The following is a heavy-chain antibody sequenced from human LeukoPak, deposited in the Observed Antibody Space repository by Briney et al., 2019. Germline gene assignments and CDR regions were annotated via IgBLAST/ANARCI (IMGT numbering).Heavy chain of an antibody. Sequence: GASVKVSCKASGISFTSYAISWVRQAPGQGLEWMGAIVSIYDVTNYAQTFRGRVTMTADESTSTAYMELSSLTSEDTAMYYCARIYYGSGSPDGYWGQGTLVTVSS. CDR2: IVSIYDVT. V-gene: IGHV1-69*13. CDR3: ARIYYGSGSPDGY. D-gene: IGHD3-10*01. CDR1: GISFTSYA. J-gene: IGHJ4*02.